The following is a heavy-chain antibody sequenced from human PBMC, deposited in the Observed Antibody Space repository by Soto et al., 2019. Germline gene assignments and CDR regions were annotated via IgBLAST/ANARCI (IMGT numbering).Heavy chain of an antibody. CDR3: ARVPAAAPYYYGMAV. Sequence: SETLSLTCTVSGGSISSYYWGWIRQPAGKGLEWIGRIYTSGSANYNPSLKSRVAISVDTSKNQFSLKLSSVTAADTAVYYCARVPAAAPYYYGMAVWGQGTTVTVSS. J-gene: IGHJ6*02. V-gene: IGHV4-4*07. D-gene: IGHD6-13*01. CDR2: IYTSGSA. CDR1: GGSISSYY.